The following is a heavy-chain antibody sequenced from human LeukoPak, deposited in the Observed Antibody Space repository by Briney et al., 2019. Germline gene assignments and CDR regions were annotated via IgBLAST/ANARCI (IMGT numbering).Heavy chain of an antibody. Sequence: GGSLRLSCAASGFTFSNYWMSWVRQAPGKGLEWVANINQDGSEKYYVDSVKGRFTISRDNARSSLYLQMNSLRVEDTAVYFCARYNSAWKTDDYWGQGTLVTVSS. D-gene: IGHD6-19*01. CDR2: INQDGSEK. V-gene: IGHV3-7*03. J-gene: IGHJ4*02. CDR3: ARYNSAWKTDDY. CDR1: GFTFSNYW.